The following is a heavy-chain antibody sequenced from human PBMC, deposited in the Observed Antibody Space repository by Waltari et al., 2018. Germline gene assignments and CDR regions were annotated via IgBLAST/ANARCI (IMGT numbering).Heavy chain of an antibody. V-gene: IGHV3-13*01. J-gene: IGHJ6*02. CDR1: GFTFSSYD. CDR2: IGIAGDT. Sequence: EVQLVESGGGLVQPGGSLRLYCAASGFTFSSYDVHWVRQATGKGLEWVSSIGIAGDTYYPGSVKGRFTISREDAKNSLYLQMNSLRAGDTAVYYCTRDLAGSQGHYGMDVWGQGTTVTVSS. CDR3: TRDLAGSQGHYGMDV. D-gene: IGHD2-15*01.